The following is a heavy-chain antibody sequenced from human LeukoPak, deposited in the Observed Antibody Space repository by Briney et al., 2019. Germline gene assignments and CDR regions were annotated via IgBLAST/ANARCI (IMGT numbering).Heavy chain of an antibody. V-gene: IGHV3-74*01. CDR2: INSDGSST. J-gene: IGHJ4*02. D-gene: IGHD3-10*01. Sequence: PGGSLTLSCAASGFTFSSYWMHWVRQAPGKGLVWVSRINSDGSSTSYSDSVKGRFTISRDNAKNTLYLQMNSLRAEDTAVYYCARHLGGFLNYFDYWGQGTLVTVSS. CDR1: GFTFSSYW. CDR3: ARHLGGFLNYFDY.